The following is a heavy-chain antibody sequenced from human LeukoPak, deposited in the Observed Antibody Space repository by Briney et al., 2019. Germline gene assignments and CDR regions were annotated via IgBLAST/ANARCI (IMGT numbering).Heavy chain of an antibody. Sequence: GGSLRLSCAASGFIFSDYYMSWIRQAPGKGLEWVSYISSSRSYTNYADSVKGRFTISRDNAENSLYLQMNSLRAEDSAVYYCARDLVAAGKIDWGQGTLVTVSS. CDR3: ARDLVAAGKID. D-gene: IGHD6-13*01. CDR2: ISSSRSYT. V-gene: IGHV3-11*06. CDR1: GFIFSDYY. J-gene: IGHJ4*02.